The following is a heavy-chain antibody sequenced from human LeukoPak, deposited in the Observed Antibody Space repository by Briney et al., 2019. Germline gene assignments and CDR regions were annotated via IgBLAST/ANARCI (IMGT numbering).Heavy chain of an antibody. CDR1: GGTFSSYA. V-gene: IGHV1-69*01. CDR3: ARNPQNYDILTGYYWNWFDP. J-gene: IGHJ5*02. D-gene: IGHD3-9*01. Sequence: GASVNVSFKASGGTFSSYAISWVRQAPGQGLEWMGGIIPNFGTANYAQKFQGRVTITADESTSTAYMELSSLRSEDTAVYYCARNPQNYDILTGYYWNWFDPWGQGTLVTVSS. CDR2: IIPNFGTA.